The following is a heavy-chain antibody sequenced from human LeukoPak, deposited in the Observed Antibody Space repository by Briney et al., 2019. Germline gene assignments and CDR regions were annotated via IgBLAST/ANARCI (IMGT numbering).Heavy chain of an antibody. CDR1: GYTFTSYG. CDR3: ARGRIVLAAADAFDY. V-gene: IGHV1-18*01. D-gene: IGHD6-13*01. CDR2: ISAYNGNT. Sequence: GASVKVSCKASGYTFTSYGISWVRQAPGQGLEWMGWISAYNGNTNYAQKLQGRVTMTTDTSTGTAYMELRSLRSDDTAVYYCARGRIVLAAADAFDYWGQGTLVTVSS. J-gene: IGHJ4*02.